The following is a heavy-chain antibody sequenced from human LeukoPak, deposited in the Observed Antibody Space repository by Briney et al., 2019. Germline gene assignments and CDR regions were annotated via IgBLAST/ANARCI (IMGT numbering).Heavy chain of an antibody. Sequence: ASVKVSCKASGYTFTSYGISWVRQAPGQGLEWMGWINPNSGGTNYAQKFQGRVTMTRDTSISTAYMELSRLRSDDTAVYYCARVLTAAAGDNWFDPWGQGTLVTVSS. CDR2: INPNSGGT. CDR1: GYTFTSYG. CDR3: ARVLTAAAGDNWFDP. V-gene: IGHV1-2*02. J-gene: IGHJ5*02. D-gene: IGHD6-13*01.